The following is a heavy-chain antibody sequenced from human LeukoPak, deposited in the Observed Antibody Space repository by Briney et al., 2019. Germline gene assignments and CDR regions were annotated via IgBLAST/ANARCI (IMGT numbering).Heavy chain of an antibody. CDR3: ARDTSWAFDI. V-gene: IGHV3-48*02. J-gene: IGHJ3*02. CDR1: GFTLSSYN. Sequence: GGSLRLSCAASGFTLSSYNMNWVRQAPGKGLEWVSYITVSSSTIYYADSVKGRSTISRDNARNSLYLQMNSLRDEDTAVYFCARDTSWAFDIWGQGTMVTVSS. CDR2: ITVSSSTI.